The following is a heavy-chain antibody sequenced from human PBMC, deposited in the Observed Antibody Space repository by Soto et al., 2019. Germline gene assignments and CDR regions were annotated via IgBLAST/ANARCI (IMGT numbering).Heavy chain of an antibody. V-gene: IGHV1-2*04. CDR1: GYTFTGYY. CDR2: INPNSGGT. CDR3: ARGVRYGSGSGGMDV. J-gene: IGHJ6*02. Sequence: QVHLVQSGAEVKKPGASVKVSCKASGYTFTGYYMNWVRQAPGQGLEGMGWINPNSGGTNYAQKFQGWVTMTRDTSISTAYMELSRLRSDDTAVYYCARGVRYGSGSGGMDVWGQGTTVTVSS. D-gene: IGHD3-10*01.